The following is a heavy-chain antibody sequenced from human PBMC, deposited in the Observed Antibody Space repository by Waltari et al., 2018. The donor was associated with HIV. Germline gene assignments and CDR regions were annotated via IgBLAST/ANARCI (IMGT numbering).Heavy chain of an antibody. D-gene: IGHD2-21*02. V-gene: IGHV3-23*01. CDR1: GFTLRGHA. CDR2: MTANGGRT. CDR3: ARGRGDCGGDCYYLDY. J-gene: IGHJ4*02. Sequence: EVPLLESGGDLVQPGGSLRLSCAAYGFTLRGHAMTWVRQAPGKGLEWVSSMTANGGRTYYADSVKGRFSISRDNSKNTMSLQMNSLRAEDTAVYYCARGRGDCGGDCYYLDYWGQGALVTVSS.